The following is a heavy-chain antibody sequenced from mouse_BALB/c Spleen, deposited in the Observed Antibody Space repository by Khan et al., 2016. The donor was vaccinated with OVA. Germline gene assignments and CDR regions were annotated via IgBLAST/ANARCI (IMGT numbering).Heavy chain of an antibody. J-gene: IGHJ2*01. D-gene: IGHD1-1*01. Sequence: EVELVESGPGLVKPSQSLSLTCTVTGFSITSDYAWNWIRQFPGNKLEWMGYISYSGNTKYNPSLKSRIPITRDKSKNQFFLQLNSVTIEDTATYYCARVYGGDFDYWGQGTTLTVSS. CDR2: ISYSGNT. CDR3: ARVYGGDFDY. V-gene: IGHV3-2*02. CDR1: GFSITSDYA.